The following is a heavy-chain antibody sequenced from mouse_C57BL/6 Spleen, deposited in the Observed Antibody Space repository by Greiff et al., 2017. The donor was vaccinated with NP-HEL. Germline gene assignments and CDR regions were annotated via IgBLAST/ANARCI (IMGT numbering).Heavy chain of an antibody. J-gene: IGHJ2*01. CDR3: AGHEEGGHYDGYVDY. CDR1: GYTFTEYT. Sequence: QVQLKQSGAELVKPGASVKLSCKASGYTFTEYTIHWVKQRSGQGLEWIGWFYPGSGSIKYNEKFKDKATLTADKSSSTVYMELIRLTSEDSAVYFCAGHEEGGHYDGYVDYWGQGTTLTVSS. V-gene: IGHV1-62-2*01. D-gene: IGHD2-3*01. CDR2: FYPGSGSI.